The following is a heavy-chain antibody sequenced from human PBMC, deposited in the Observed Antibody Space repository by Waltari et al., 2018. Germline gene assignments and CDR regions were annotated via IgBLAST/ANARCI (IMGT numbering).Heavy chain of an antibody. CDR2: ISPILGIA. CDR1: GGTFSSYT. J-gene: IGHJ4*02. D-gene: IGHD4-17*01. V-gene: IGHV1-69*02. CDR3: ASQMTTVVEYYFDY. Sequence: QVQLVQSGAEVKKPGSSVKVSCKASGGTFSSYTISWVRQAPGQGLEGMGRISPILGIANYARKFQGRVTITADKSTSTAYMELSSLRSEDTAVYYCASQMTTVVEYYFDYWGQGTLVTVSS.